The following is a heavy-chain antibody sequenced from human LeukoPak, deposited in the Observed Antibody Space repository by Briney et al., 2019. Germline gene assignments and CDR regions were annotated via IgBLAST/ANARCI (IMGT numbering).Heavy chain of an antibody. CDR2: IYSGGST. Sequence: GGSLRLSCAASGFTFSNYSMNWVRQAPGKGLEWVSVIYSGGSTYYADSVKGRFTISRDNSKNTLYLQMNSLRAEDTAVYYCARDLIHGYSGYDEDYWGQGTLVTVSS. CDR3: ARDLIHGYSGYDEDY. V-gene: IGHV3-66*01. J-gene: IGHJ4*02. D-gene: IGHD5-12*01. CDR1: GFTFSNYS.